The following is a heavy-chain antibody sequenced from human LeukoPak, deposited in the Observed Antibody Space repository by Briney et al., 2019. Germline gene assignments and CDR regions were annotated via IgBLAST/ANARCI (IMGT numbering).Heavy chain of an antibody. CDR2: IYYSGST. Sequence: PSETLSLTCTVSGGSISSYYWSWIRQPPGKGLEWIGYIYYSGSTNYNPSLKSRVTISVDTSKNQFSLKLSSVTAADTAVYYCARDGGKGSEDTFDIWGQGTMVTVSS. CDR1: GGSISSYY. J-gene: IGHJ3*02. CDR3: ARDGGKGSEDTFDI. V-gene: IGHV4-59*01. D-gene: IGHD4-23*01.